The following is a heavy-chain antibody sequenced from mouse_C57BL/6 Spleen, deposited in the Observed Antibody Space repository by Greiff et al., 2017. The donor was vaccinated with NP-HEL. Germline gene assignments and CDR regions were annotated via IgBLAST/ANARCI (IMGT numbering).Heavy chain of an antibody. CDR3: ARGFHYYGSSYWYFDV. CDR1: GYTFTSYW. D-gene: IGHD1-1*01. CDR2: IYPSDSET. J-gene: IGHJ1*03. V-gene: IGHV1-61*01. Sequence: VQLQQPGAELVRPGSSVKLSCKASGYTFTSYWMDWVKQRPGQGLEWIGNIYPSDSETHYNQKFKDKATLTVDKSSSTAYMQLSSLTSEDSAVYYCARGFHYYGSSYWYFDVWGTGTTVTVSS.